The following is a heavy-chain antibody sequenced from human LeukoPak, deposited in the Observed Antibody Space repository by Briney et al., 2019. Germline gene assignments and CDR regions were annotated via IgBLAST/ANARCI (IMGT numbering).Heavy chain of an antibody. D-gene: IGHD3-22*01. CDR2: IYYSGST. J-gene: IGHJ5*02. CDR1: GGSISSYY. V-gene: IGHV4-59*01. CDR3: ARAGYYYDSSGYFRFDP. Sequence: SETLSLTCTVSGGSISSYYWSWLRQPPGKGLEWLRYIYYSGSTNYNPSLKSRVTISVDTSKNQFSLKLSSVTAADTAVYYCARAGYYYDSSGYFRFDPWGQGTLVTVSS.